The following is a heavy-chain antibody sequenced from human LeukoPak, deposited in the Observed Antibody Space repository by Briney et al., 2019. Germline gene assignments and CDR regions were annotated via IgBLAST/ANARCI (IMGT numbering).Heavy chain of an antibody. CDR1: GGSISSSSYY. CDR2: IYYSGST. J-gene: IGHJ4*02. V-gene: IGHV4-39*01. CDR3: ARLYSGSDRGY. D-gene: IGHD1-26*01. Sequence: SETLSLTCTVSGGSISSSSYYWGWIRQPPGKGLEWIGSIYYSGSTYYNPSLKSRVTISVDTSKNQFSLRLSSVTAADTAVYYCARLYSGSDRGYWGQGTLVTVSS.